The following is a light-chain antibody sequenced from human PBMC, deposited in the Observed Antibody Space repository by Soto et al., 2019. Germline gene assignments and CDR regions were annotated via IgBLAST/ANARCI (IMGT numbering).Light chain of an antibody. V-gene: IGKV3-20*01. CDR1: QSVSSTS. CDR3: QQYGSSLFT. J-gene: IGKJ3*01. Sequence: DIVLTQSSGTLSLSPGERATLSCRASQSVSSTSLAWYQQKPGQAPRLLIYGTSTRATGIPDRFSGSGSGTDFTLTISRLEPEDFAVYYCQQYGSSLFTFGPGTKVDIK. CDR2: GTS.